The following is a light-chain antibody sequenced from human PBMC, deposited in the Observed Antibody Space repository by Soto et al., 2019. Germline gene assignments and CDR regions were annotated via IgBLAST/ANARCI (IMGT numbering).Light chain of an antibody. J-gene: IGKJ2*01. V-gene: IGKV3-15*01. CDR2: GAS. CDR3: QQYNKWPLYT. CDR1: QSVSSN. Sequence: EIVMTQSPANLSVSPGERATLSCRASQSVSSNLAWYQQKPGQGPRLLIYGASTRATSIPARFSGSGSGTEFTLTINSLQSEDFAVYYRQQYNKWPLYTFGQGTKLEIK.